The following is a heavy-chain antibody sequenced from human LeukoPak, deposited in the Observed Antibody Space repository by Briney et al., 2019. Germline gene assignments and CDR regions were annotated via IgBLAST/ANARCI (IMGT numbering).Heavy chain of an antibody. D-gene: IGHD5-12*01. CDR3: ARDSGYGWFDP. J-gene: IGHJ5*02. Sequence: PSETLSLTCTVSGGSISSYYWGWIRQPPGKGLEWIGSIYYSGSTYYNPSLKSRVTISVDTSKNQFSLKLSSVTAADTAVYYCARDSGYGWFDPWGQGTLVTVSS. V-gene: IGHV4-39*07. CDR2: IYYSGST. CDR1: GGSISSYY.